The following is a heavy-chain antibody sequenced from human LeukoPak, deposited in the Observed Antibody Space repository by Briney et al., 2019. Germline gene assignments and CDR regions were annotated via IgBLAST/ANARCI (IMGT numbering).Heavy chain of an antibody. Sequence: GGTLRLSCAASGFTFSNYGMSWVRQAPGKGLEWVSAISGGGGGIYYADSVKGRFTISRDNSKNTLYLQMNSLRAEDSAVYYCAKSGLNRFDYWGQGTLVTVSS. CDR3: AKSGLNRFDY. V-gene: IGHV3-23*01. CDR1: GFTFSNYG. CDR2: ISGGGGGI. J-gene: IGHJ4*02. D-gene: IGHD2-15*01.